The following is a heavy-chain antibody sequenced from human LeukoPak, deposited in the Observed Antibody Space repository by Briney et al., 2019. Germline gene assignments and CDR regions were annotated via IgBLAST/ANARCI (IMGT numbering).Heavy chain of an antibody. D-gene: IGHD4-17*01. Sequence: PGGSLRLSCAASGFTFRSYSMNWVRQAPGKGLEWVSFISSSSSYIYYADPVKGRFTISRDNAKNSLYLQMNSLRAEDTAVYYCARDANGDYGYWFDPWGQGTLVTVSS. CDR3: ARDANGDYGYWFDP. CDR1: GFTFRSYS. J-gene: IGHJ5*02. CDR2: ISSSSSYI. V-gene: IGHV3-21*01.